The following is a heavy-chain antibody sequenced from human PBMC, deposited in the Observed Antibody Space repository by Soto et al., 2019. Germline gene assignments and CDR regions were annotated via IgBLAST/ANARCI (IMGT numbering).Heavy chain of an antibody. CDR3: ARVGYCSGGSCPVDY. CDR1: GYTFTSYG. D-gene: IGHD2-15*01. CDR2: ISAYNGNT. V-gene: IGHV1-18*01. Sequence: QVQLVQSGVEVKKPGASVKVSCKASGYTFTSYGMSWVRQAPGQGHEWMGWISAYNGNTNYEQKLQGRVTMTTDTSTSTAYMELRSLRSDDTAVYYCARVGYCSGGSCPVDYWGQGTLVTVSS. J-gene: IGHJ4*02.